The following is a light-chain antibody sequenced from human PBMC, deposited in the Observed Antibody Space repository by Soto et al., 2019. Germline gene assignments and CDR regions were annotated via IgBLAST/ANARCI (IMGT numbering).Light chain of an antibody. CDR2: GAS. J-gene: IGKJ3*01. CDR3: QQYSKWPLFT. Sequence: EIVMTQSPATLSVSPGERATLSCRASRSVSSNLAWYQQRPGQPPRLLIYGASTRATGIPARFSGSGSGTEFTLTISSLQSEDFAVYYCQQYSKWPLFTFGPGTRVDIK. V-gene: IGKV3-15*01. CDR1: RSVSSN.